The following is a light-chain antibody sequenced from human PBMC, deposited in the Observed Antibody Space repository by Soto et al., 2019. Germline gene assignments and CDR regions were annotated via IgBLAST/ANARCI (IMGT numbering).Light chain of an antibody. CDR2: KAS. Sequence: DIRMTQSPSTLSASVGVRVTITCRASQSISSWLAWYQQKPGKAPKLLIYKASSLQSGVPSRFSGSGSGTDFTLTISSLQPEDFATYYCLQDHNYPPTFGQGTKVDIK. V-gene: IGKV1-5*03. CDR1: QSISSW. CDR3: LQDHNYPPT. J-gene: IGKJ1*01.